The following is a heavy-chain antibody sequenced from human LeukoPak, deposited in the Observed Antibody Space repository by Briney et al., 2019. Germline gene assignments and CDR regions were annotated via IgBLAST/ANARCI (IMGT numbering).Heavy chain of an antibody. Sequence: ASVKVSCKASGYTFTSYGISWVRQAPGQGLEWMGWISAYNGNTNYAQKFQGRVTMTRDTSISTAYMELSRLRSDDTAVYYCARAPPSMVRGVIPIDYWGQGTLVTVSS. CDR1: GYTFTSYG. D-gene: IGHD3-10*01. J-gene: IGHJ4*02. CDR3: ARAPPSMVRGVIPIDY. V-gene: IGHV1-18*01. CDR2: ISAYNGNT.